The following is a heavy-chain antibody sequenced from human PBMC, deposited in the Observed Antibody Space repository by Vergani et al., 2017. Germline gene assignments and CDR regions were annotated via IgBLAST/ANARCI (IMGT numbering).Heavy chain of an antibody. CDR1: GFTFSSYA. CDR2: ISGSGGST. J-gene: IGHJ4*02. Sequence: EVQLLESGGGLVQPGGSLRLSCAASGFTFSSYAMSWVRQAPGKGLEWVSAISGSGGSTYYADSVKGRFTISRDNSKNTLYLQMNSLRAEDTAVYYCAKGPVTPYYDFWSGYKEEGHYFDYWGQGTLVTVSS. D-gene: IGHD3-3*01. V-gene: IGHV3-23*01. CDR3: AKGPVTPYYDFWSGYKEEGHYFDY.